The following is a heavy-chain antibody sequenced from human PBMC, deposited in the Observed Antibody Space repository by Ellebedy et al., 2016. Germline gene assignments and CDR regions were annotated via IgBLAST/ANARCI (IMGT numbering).Heavy chain of an antibody. J-gene: IGHJ4*02. CDR1: GFTVSSNY. Sequence: GESLKISCAASGFTVSSNYMSWVRQAPGKGLEWVSVIYSGGSTYYADSVKGRFTISRDNAKNSLYLQMNSLRAEDTAVYYCAREKVGASHFDYWGQGTLVTVSS. CDR2: IYSGGST. CDR3: AREKVGASHFDY. V-gene: IGHV3-66*01. D-gene: IGHD1-26*01.